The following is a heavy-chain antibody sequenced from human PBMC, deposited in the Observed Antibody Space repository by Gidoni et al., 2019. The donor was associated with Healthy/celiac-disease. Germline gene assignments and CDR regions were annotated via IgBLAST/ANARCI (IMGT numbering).Heavy chain of an antibody. CDR1: GFTYSSYG. CDR2: ISYDGSNK. Sequence: QVQLVESGGGVVQPGRSLRLSFAASGFTYSSYGMHWVRQAPGKGLEWVAVISYDGSNKYYADSVKGRFTISRDNSKNTLYLQMNSLRAEDTAVYYCAKARVRVAGTGPVDYWGQGTLVTVSS. V-gene: IGHV3-30*18. J-gene: IGHJ4*02. CDR3: AKARVRVAGTGPVDY. D-gene: IGHD6-19*01.